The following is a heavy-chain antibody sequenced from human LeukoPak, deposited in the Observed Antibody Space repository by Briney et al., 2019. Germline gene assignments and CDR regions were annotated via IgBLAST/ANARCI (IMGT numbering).Heavy chain of an antibody. CDR2: ISGSGGST. D-gene: IGHD3-22*01. CDR1: GFTFSSYA. Sequence: GGSLRLSCTTSGFTFSSYAMTWVRQAPGKGLEWVSVISGSGGSTNYADYVKGRFTISRDNSKNTLHLQMNSLRAEDTAIYYCAKSPQYYYDSSGLDYWGQGTPVTVSS. CDR3: AKSPQYYYDSSGLDY. V-gene: IGHV3-23*01. J-gene: IGHJ4*02.